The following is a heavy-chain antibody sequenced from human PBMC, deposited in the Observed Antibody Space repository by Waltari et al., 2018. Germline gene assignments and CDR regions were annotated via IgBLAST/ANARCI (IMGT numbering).Heavy chain of an antibody. V-gene: IGHV1-18*01. CDR3: ARLPGYSSGWYDN. Sequence: QVQLVQSGAAVKRPGASVKVSCKTSGYTFIRYGVDWVRQAPGQGLEWMGWSSPSDGHTNYAQKFQGRVTMTTDTSTSTAYMELRDLRSDDTAIYYCARLPGYSSGWYDNWGQGTLVTVSS. CDR1: GYTFIRYG. D-gene: IGHD6-19*01. J-gene: IGHJ4*02. CDR2: SSPSDGHT.